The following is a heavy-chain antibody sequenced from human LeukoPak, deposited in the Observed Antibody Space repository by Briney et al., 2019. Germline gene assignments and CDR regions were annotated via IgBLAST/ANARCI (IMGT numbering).Heavy chain of an antibody. J-gene: IGHJ4*02. CDR1: GFTLSSYD. Sequence: PGGSLRLSCAASGFTLSSYDMGWVRQAPGKGLEWVSLISVSGGTTYYADPVKGRFTLSRDNSKNTLYLQMNGLRAEDTAVYHRTKLRSPYHFDSWGQGTLVTVSS. D-gene: IGHD2-21*01. CDR3: TKLRSPYHFDS. CDR2: ISVSGGTT. V-gene: IGHV3-23*01.